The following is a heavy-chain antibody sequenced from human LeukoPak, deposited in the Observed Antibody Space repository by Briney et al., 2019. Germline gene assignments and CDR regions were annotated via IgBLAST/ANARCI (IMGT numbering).Heavy chain of an antibody. Sequence: PSETLSLTCTVSGGAISSYHWSWIRQPAGKGLEWIGRIYTSGSTNYNPSLKSRVTMSVDTSKNQFSLKLSSVTAADTAVYYCASWPLRQLWLLDAFDIWGQGTMVTVSS. CDR1: GGAISSYH. D-gene: IGHD5-18*01. V-gene: IGHV4-4*07. CDR3: ASWPLRQLWLLDAFDI. J-gene: IGHJ3*02. CDR2: IYTSGST.